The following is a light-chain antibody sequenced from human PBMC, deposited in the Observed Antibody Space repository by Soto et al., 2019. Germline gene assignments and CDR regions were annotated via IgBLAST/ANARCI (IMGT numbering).Light chain of an antibody. CDR2: EVT. CDR3: CSYAGVSTFV. V-gene: IGLV2-23*02. J-gene: IGLJ1*01. Sequence: QSALTQPASVSGSPGQSITISCTGTSRDVGSYDLVSWYQQHPGKAPRLIIYEVTKRPSGVSNRFSGSKSGSTASLTFSGLQAEHEADYFCCSYAGVSTFVFGTGTKVTVL. CDR1: SRDVGSYDL.